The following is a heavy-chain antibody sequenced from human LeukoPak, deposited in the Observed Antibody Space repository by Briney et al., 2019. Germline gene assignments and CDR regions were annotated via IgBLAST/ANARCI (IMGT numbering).Heavy chain of an antibody. Sequence: GGSLRLSCTASGFTFGDYAMSWFRQAPGKGLEWVGFIRSKAYGGTTEYAASVKGRFTISRDDSKSIAYLQMNSLKTEDTAVYYCTRPGIYGDPDDAFDIWGQGTMVTVSS. CDR3: TRPGIYGDPDDAFDI. D-gene: IGHD4-17*01. CDR1: GFTFGDYA. CDR2: IRSKAYGGTT. V-gene: IGHV3-49*03. J-gene: IGHJ3*02.